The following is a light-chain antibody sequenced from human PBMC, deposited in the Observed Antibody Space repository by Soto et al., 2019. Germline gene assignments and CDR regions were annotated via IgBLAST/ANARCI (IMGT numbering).Light chain of an antibody. CDR2: EVS. Sequence: QSALTQPASVSGSPGQSIAISCTGTSSDVGAYNYVSWYQRHPGKAPKLMIYEVSNRPSGVSNRFSGSKSGNTASLTISGLQADDEADYYCSSYTTSSTLLFGGGTKVTVL. CDR1: SSDVGAYNY. CDR3: SSYTTSSTLL. V-gene: IGLV2-14*01. J-gene: IGLJ2*01.